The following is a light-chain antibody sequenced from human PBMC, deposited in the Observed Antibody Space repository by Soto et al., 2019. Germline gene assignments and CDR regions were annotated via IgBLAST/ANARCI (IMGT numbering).Light chain of an antibody. CDR2: DAS. CDR1: QSVSTY. CDR3: QQRSNWPLT. J-gene: IGKJ4*01. Sequence: EIVLTQSPVTLSLSPGERATLSCRASQSVSTYLAWSQHKPGQAPRLLIYDASTRATGIPARFSGSGSGTDFTLTINSLEPEDFAIYYCQQRSNWPLTFGGGTKVEIK. V-gene: IGKV3-11*01.